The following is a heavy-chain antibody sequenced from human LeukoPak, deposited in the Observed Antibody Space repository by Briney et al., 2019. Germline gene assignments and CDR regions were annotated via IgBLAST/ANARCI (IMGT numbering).Heavy chain of an antibody. CDR3: ARANILPGYSLFDY. CDR2: IKQDGSEK. J-gene: IGHJ4*02. V-gene: IGHV3-7*01. CDR1: GFTFSTYW. D-gene: IGHD3-9*01. Sequence: GGSLRLSCAASGFTFSTYWMSWVRQAPGKGLEWVANIKQDGSEKYYVDSVKGRFTISRDNAKKSLYLQMSGLRAEDTAVYYCARANILPGYSLFDYWGQGTLVTVSS.